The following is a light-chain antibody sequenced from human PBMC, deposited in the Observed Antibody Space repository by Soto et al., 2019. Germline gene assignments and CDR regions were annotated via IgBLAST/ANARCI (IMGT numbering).Light chain of an antibody. V-gene: IGLV4-69*01. CDR2: LNIDGTH. Sequence: QSVLTQSPSASASLGASVKLACTLSNGRYSFAIAWHQQKPSKGPRYLMKLNIDGTHRKGDGIPDRFSGSRSGTESYLTISSLQSDDEADYYWQTWGTAPLFGEGTKVTVL. J-gene: IGLJ2*01. CDR3: QTWGTAPL. CDR1: NGRYSFA.